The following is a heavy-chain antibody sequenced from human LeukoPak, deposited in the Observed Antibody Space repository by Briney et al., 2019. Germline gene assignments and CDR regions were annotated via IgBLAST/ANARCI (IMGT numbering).Heavy chain of an antibody. CDR1: GFTFNHYA. Sequence: PGGSLRLSCAATGFTFNHYAMHWVRQAPGKGLEWVAVIWSDGTNRYYADSVKGRFTISRDDAGKTVYLQMSSLRPEDTGVYYCAKDAQRGFDYSNSLECWGQGTPVTVST. V-gene: IGHV3-33*06. J-gene: IGHJ4*02. CDR2: IWSDGTNR. D-gene: IGHD4-11*01. CDR3: AKDAQRGFDYSNSLEC.